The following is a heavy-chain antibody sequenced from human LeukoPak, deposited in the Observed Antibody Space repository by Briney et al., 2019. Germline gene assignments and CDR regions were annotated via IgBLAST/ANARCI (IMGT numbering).Heavy chain of an antibody. J-gene: IGHJ6*02. V-gene: IGHV3-66*01. CDR3: AKDRGSGYGAYYYYGMDV. CDR2: IYSGGST. Sequence: GGSLRLSCAASGFTVSSNYTSWVRQAPGKGLEWVSVIYSGGSTYYADSVKGRFTISRDNSKNTLYLQMNSLRAEDTAVYYCAKDRGSGYGAYYYYGMDVWGQGTTVTVSS. D-gene: IGHD3-22*01. CDR1: GFTVSSNY.